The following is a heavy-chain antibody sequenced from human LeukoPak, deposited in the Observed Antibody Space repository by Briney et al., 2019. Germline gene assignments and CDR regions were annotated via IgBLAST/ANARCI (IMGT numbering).Heavy chain of an antibody. CDR2: VSAYNGNT. J-gene: IGHJ4*02. D-gene: IGHD6-19*01. CDR1: GYTFTSYG. Sequence: GASVKVSCKASGYTFTSYGISWVRQAPGQGLEWMGWVSAYNGNTNYAQKLQGRVTMTTDTSTSTTYMELRSLRSDDTAVYYCAGVIAVAAEFDYWGQGTLVTVSS. V-gene: IGHV1-18*01. CDR3: AGVIAVAAEFDY.